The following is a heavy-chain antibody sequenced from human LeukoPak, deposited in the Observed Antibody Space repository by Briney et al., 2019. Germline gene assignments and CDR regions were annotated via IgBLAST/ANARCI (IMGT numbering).Heavy chain of an antibody. V-gene: IGHV1-2*02. Sequence: ASVKVSCKASGYTFTGYYMHWVRQAPGQGLEWMGWINPNSGGTNYAQKSQGTVTMTRDTSISTAYMELSRLRSDDTAVYYCAQSGYYYYMDVWGKGTTVTVSS. CDR3: AQSGYYYYMDV. D-gene: IGHD3-10*01. CDR2: INPNSGGT. J-gene: IGHJ6*03. CDR1: GYTFTGYY.